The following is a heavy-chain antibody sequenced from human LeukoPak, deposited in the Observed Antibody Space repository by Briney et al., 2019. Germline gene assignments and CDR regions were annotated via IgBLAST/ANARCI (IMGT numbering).Heavy chain of an antibody. CDR3: ARVRGVIRYYYYYGMDV. Sequence: ASVKVSCKASGYTFTSYDINWVRQATGQGLEWMGWMNPNSGNTGYAQKFQGRVTMTRNTSISTAYMELSSLRSEDTAVYYWARVRGVIRYYYYYGMDVWGQGTTVTVSS. CDR2: MNPNSGNT. J-gene: IGHJ6*02. CDR1: GYTFTSYD. D-gene: IGHD3-10*01. V-gene: IGHV1-8*01.